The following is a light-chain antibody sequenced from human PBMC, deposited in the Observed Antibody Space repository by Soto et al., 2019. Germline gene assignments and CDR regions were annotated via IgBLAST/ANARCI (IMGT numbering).Light chain of an antibody. V-gene: IGKV1-8*01. CDR2: AAS. J-gene: IGKJ4*01. Sequence: AIRMTQSPSSLSASTGDRVTITCRASQGISSYLDWYQQKPGKAPKLLIYAASTLQSGVPSRFSGSGSGTDFTLTISCLQSEDFATYYCQQYYSYPLTFGGGTKVDSK. CDR3: QQYYSYPLT. CDR1: QGISSY.